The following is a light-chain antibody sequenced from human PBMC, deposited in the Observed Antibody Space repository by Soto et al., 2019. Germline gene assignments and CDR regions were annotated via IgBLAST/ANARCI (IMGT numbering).Light chain of an antibody. Sequence: SSELTQPPSVSVAPGKTARITCGGNNIGSKSVHWYQQKPGQAPVLVIYYDSDRPSGIPERFSGSNSGNTATLTISRVEAGDEADYYCQVWDSSSDLVVFGGGTKVTVL. CDR1: NIGSKS. V-gene: IGLV3-21*04. J-gene: IGLJ2*01. CDR3: QVWDSSSDLVV. CDR2: YDS.